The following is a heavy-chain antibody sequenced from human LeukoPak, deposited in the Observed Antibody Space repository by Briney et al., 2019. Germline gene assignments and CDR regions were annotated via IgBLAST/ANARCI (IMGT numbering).Heavy chain of an antibody. Sequence: GGSLRLSCAASGFTFNIYAMNWVRQAPGKGLEWLSYISSSGSSIFYADSVKGRFTISRDNAKDSLYLQMNSLRAEDTAVYYCAKAGSIAVAGIPEDYWGQGTLVTVSS. CDR3: AKAGSIAVAGIPEDY. V-gene: IGHV3-48*01. CDR1: GFTFNIYA. D-gene: IGHD6-19*01. J-gene: IGHJ4*02. CDR2: ISSSGSSI.